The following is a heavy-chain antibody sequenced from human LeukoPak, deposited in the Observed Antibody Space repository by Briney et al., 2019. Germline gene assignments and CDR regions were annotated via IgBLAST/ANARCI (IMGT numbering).Heavy chain of an antibody. CDR1: GYTFTSYY. Sequence: VASVKVSCKASGYTFTSYYMHWVRQAPGQGLEWMGRIIPIFGTANYAQKFQGRVTITTDESTSTAYMELSSLRSEDTAVYYCAVMVRGVIRYYYYYMDVWGKGTTVTVSS. D-gene: IGHD3-10*01. V-gene: IGHV1-69*05. J-gene: IGHJ6*03. CDR2: IIPIFGTA. CDR3: AVMVRGVIRYYYYYMDV.